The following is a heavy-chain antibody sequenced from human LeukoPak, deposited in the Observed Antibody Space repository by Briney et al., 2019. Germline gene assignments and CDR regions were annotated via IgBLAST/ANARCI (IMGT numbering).Heavy chain of an antibody. Sequence: GGSLRLSRAASGFTFSSYWMSWVRQAPGKGLEWVANIKQDGSEKYYVDSVKGRFTISRDNAKNSLYLQMNSLRAEDTAVYYCARGHYYYYMDVWGKGTTVTVSS. J-gene: IGHJ6*03. V-gene: IGHV3-7*01. CDR1: GFTFSSYW. CDR3: ARGHYYYYMDV. CDR2: IKQDGSEK.